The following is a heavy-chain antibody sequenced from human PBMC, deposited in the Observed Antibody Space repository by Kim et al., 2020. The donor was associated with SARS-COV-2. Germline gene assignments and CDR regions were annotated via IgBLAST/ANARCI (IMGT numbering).Heavy chain of an antibody. CDR2: INAGNGNT. V-gene: IGHV1-3*01. Sequence: ASVKVSCKASGYTFSSYAMHWVRQAPGQRLEWMGWINAGNGNTKYSQKFQGRVTITRDTSASTAYMELSILRSEDTAVYYCARESNSIYYHYGMDVWGQGTTVTVSS. D-gene: IGHD4-4*01. J-gene: IGHJ6*02. CDR1: GYTFSSYA. CDR3: ARESNSIYYHYGMDV.